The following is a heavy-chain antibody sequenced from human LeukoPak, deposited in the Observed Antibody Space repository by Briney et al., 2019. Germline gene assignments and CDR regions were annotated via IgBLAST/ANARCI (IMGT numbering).Heavy chain of an antibody. Sequence: ASVKVSCKASGYTFTNYGISWVRQAPGQGLEWMGWISAYTGDTIYSKKFQGRVTMTTDTSTSTAYMELRSLRSDGTAVYYCARQTMITFGGPGTAHVYFDYWGQGTLVTVSS. CDR2: ISAYTGDT. V-gene: IGHV1-18*01. CDR1: GYTFTNYG. D-gene: IGHD3-16*01. J-gene: IGHJ4*02. CDR3: ARQTMITFGGPGTAHVYFDY.